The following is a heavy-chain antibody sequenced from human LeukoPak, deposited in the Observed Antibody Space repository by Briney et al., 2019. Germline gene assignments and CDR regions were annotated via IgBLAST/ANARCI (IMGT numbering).Heavy chain of an antibody. Sequence: EGPLRLSCAASGFPLDDYGMSWVRQAPRKGLEWVSGINWNGGSTGYADSVKGRFTISRDNAKNSLYLQMNSLRAEDTALYYCARDRGYSSVGRSDYFDYWGQGTLVTVSS. V-gene: IGHV3-20*04. CDR1: GFPLDDYG. CDR2: INWNGGST. CDR3: ARDRGYSSVGRSDYFDY. D-gene: IGHD6-19*01. J-gene: IGHJ4*02.